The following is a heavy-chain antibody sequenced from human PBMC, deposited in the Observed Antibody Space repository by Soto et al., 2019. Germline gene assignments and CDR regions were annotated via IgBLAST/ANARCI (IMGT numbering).Heavy chain of an antibody. Sequence: PGGSLRLSCEPSGFTFSTFCMHWVRQAPGKGLVWVSRINSDGSSTNYADSVKGRVTISRDNAKNMLYLQMNRLRAEDTAVYYYAREFEYWGQGTLVTVSS. CDR3: AREFEY. J-gene: IGHJ4*02. V-gene: IGHV3-74*01. CDR1: GFTFSTFC. CDR2: INSDGSST.